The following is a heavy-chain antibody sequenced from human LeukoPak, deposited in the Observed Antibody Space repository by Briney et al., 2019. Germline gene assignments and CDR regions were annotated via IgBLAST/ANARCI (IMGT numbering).Heavy chain of an antibody. CDR3: TTAHSSYYYDSSGYYFY. V-gene: IGHV3-15*01. Sequence: PGGSLRLSCAASGFTFSSYAMSWVRQAPGKGLEWVGRIKSKTDGGTTDYAAPVKGRYTISRDDSKNTLYLQMNSLKTEDTAVYYCTTAHSSYYYDSSGYYFYWGQGTLVTVSS. D-gene: IGHD3-22*01. CDR1: GFTFSSYA. CDR2: IKSKTDGGTT. J-gene: IGHJ4*02.